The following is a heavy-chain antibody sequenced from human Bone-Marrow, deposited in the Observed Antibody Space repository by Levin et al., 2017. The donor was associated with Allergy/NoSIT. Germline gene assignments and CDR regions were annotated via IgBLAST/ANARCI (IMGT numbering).Heavy chain of an antibody. V-gene: IGHV3-23*01. CDR3: ARDRGNYHPGRYEY. D-gene: IGHD1-26*01. CDR1: GFTFSSYA. J-gene: IGHJ4*02. Sequence: GGSLRLSCAASGFTFSSYAMSWVRQAPGKGLEWVSAISASGGSTYYPDSVKGRFTISRDNSKNTLSLQMNSLRAEDTAVYYCARDRGNYHPGRYEYWGQGTLVTVSS. CDR2: ISASGGST.